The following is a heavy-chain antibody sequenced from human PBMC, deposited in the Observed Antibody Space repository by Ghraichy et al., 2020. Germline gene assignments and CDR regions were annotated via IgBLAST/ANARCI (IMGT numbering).Heavy chain of an antibody. Sequence: GGSLRLSCAASGFTFSSYAMSWVRQAPGKGLEWVSAISGSGGSTYYADSVKGRFTISRDNSKKTMYLQMNSLRAEDTAVYYCAKEGLPGYNWNYGFSNFDYWGQGTLVTVSS. CDR2: ISGSGGST. D-gene: IGHD1-7*01. CDR1: GFTFSSYA. J-gene: IGHJ4*02. CDR3: AKEGLPGYNWNYGFSNFDY. V-gene: IGHV3-23*01.